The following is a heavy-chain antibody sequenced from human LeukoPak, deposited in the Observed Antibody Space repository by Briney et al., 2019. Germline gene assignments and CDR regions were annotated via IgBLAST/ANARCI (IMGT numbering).Heavy chain of an antibody. D-gene: IGHD6-19*01. CDR1: GGTFSSYA. J-gene: IGHJ4*02. V-gene: IGHV1-69*13. Sequence: ASVKVSCKASGGTFSSYAISWVRQAPGQGLEWMGGIIPIFGTANYAQKFQGRVTITADESTSTAYMELSSLRSEDTAVYYCARVTGYSSGWLDYWGQGTLVTASS. CDR3: ARVTGYSSGWLDY. CDR2: IIPIFGTA.